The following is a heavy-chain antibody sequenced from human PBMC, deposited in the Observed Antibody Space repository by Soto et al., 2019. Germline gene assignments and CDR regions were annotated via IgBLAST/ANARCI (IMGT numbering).Heavy chain of an antibody. CDR2: VYRRGDT. V-gene: IGHV4-4*02. Sequence: QVQLQESGPGLVMPSGTLSLTCTVSGASVTNDNWWSWVRQSPEKGLEGIGEVYRRGDTNYNPSLRSRVTISLDVPKNQVSLTMTSLTAADTAVYYCARDRPGPYTPFFDQWGQGVLVTVSS. CDR1: GASVTNDNW. J-gene: IGHJ4*02. D-gene: IGHD2-15*01. CDR3: ARDRPGPYTPFFDQ.